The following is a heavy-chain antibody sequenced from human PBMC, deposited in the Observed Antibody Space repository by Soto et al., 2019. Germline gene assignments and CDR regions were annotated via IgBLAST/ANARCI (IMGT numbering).Heavy chain of an antibody. V-gene: IGHV4-30-2*01. Sequence: QLQLQESGSGLVKPSQTLSLTCAVSGGSISSGGYSWSWIRQPPGKGLEWIGYIYHSGSTYYNPSIKSRVTISVDRSKHQFSLKLSSVTAADTAVYYCARRRGFPYYSGMDVWGQGTTVTVSS. CDR2: IYHSGST. CDR3: ARRRGFPYYSGMDV. J-gene: IGHJ6*02. D-gene: IGHD5-12*01. CDR1: GGSISSGGYS.